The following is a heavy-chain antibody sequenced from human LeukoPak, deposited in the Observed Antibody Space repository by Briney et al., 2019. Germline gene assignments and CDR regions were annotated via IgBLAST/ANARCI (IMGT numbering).Heavy chain of an antibody. Sequence: GGSLRLSCAASGFTFSSYAMHWVRQAPGKGLEWVAVISYDGSNKYYADSVKGRFTISRDNSKNTLYLQMNSLRAEDTAVYYCARDLVDYYGSGSYEGGDYWGQGTLVTVSS. CDR1: GFTFSSYA. D-gene: IGHD3-10*01. CDR3: ARDLVDYYGSGSYEGGDY. V-gene: IGHV3-30*04. J-gene: IGHJ4*02. CDR2: ISYDGSNK.